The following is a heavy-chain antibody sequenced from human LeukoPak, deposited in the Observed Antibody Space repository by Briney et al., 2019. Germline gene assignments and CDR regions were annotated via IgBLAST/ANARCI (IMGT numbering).Heavy chain of an antibody. CDR1: GFTFSTYW. D-gene: IGHD5-24*01. V-gene: IGHV3-74*01. Sequence: PGGSLRLSCAASGFTFSTYWMHWVRQAPGKGLVWLSRISSDGSSTNYADSVKGRFTISRDNSKNTLYLQVNSLRAEDTAVYYCANAEHGYNPYFDCWGQGTQVTVSS. CDR3: ANAEHGYNPYFDC. J-gene: IGHJ4*02. CDR2: ISSDGSST.